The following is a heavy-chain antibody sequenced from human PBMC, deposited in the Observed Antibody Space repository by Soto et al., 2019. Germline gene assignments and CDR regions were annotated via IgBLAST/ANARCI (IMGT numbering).Heavy chain of an antibody. CDR1: GFTFSDYY. V-gene: IGHV3-11*01. J-gene: IGHJ6*02. D-gene: IGHD3-3*01. Sequence: PWGSLRLSCSASGFTFSDYYMSWGRQAPGKGLEWVSYISSSGSTIYYADSVKGRFTISRDNAKNSLYLQMNSLRAEDTAVYYCARVVPDRITIFGPAWDVWGQGTTVTVSS. CDR3: ARVVPDRITIFGPAWDV. CDR2: ISSSGSTI.